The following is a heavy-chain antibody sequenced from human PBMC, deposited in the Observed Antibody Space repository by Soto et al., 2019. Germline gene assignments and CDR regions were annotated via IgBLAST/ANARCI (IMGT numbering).Heavy chain of an antibody. CDR1: GFSLSTSGMC. CDR2: IDWDDDK. Sequence: SGPTLVNPTQTLTLTCTFSGFSLSTSGMCVSWIRQPPGKALEWLALIDWDDDKYYSTSLKTRLTISKDTSKNQVVLTMTNMDPVDTATYYCARMWYYYGSGSYATHFDYWGQGTLVTV. J-gene: IGHJ4*02. V-gene: IGHV2-70*01. CDR3: ARMWYYYGSGSYATHFDY. D-gene: IGHD3-10*01.